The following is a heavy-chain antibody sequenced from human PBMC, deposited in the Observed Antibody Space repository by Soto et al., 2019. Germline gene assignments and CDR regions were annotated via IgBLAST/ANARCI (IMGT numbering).Heavy chain of an antibody. J-gene: IGHJ6*02. CDR1: GGSVSSSSYY. D-gene: IGHD3-9*01. V-gene: IGHV4-39*01. CDR2: VYYSGTT. CDR3: GRQSSRYFDSQTFYYYYGMDV. Sequence: SETLSLTCTVSGGSVSSSSYYWGWIRQPPGKGLEWIGSVYYSGTTYYNPSLKSPVTISVDTSKNQFSLNLSSVTAADTAVYYCGRQSSRYFDSQTFYYYYGMDVWGQGTTVTVSS.